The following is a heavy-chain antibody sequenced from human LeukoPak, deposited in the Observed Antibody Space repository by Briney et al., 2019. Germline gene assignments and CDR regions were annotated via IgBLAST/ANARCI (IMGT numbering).Heavy chain of an antibody. Sequence: GGPLRLSCAVSGFTFSDYYMSWIRQAPGKGLEWVSYISSSGSTIYYADSVKGRFTISRDNAKNSLYLQMNSLRAEDTAVYYCARDYIVGATPWWFDPWGQGTLVTVSS. J-gene: IGHJ5*02. CDR3: ARDYIVGATPWWFDP. CDR2: ISSSGSTI. V-gene: IGHV3-11*01. CDR1: GFTFSDYY. D-gene: IGHD1-26*01.